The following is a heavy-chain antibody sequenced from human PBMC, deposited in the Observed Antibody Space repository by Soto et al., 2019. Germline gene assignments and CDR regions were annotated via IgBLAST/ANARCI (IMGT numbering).Heavy chain of an antibody. J-gene: IGHJ6*02. CDR1: GCTFSSYS. CDR2: IIPIFGTA. D-gene: IGHD4-17*01. V-gene: IGHV1-69*13. Sequence: SVTVSCKASGCTFSSYSISWVRQAPGQGREWMGGIIPIFGTANYAQKFQGRVTITADESTSTAYMELSSLRSEDTAVYYCARRGPGEDVWGQGTTVTVSS. CDR3: ARRGPGEDV.